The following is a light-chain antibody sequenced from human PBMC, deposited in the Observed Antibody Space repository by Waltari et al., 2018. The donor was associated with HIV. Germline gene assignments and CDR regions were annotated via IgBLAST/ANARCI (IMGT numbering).Light chain of an antibody. V-gene: IGLV2-14*01. Sequence: QSALTQPASVSGSPGQSITIPCNGTSSDIGGYDYVSWFPQYPGKAPKLIIFGFTNPPSGVSTRFSGSKSGNMASLTISGLHAEVEADYYCTSYTSISPLAIFGGGTQVTVL. CDR3: TSYTSISPLAI. J-gene: IGLJ7*01. CDR1: SSDIGGYDY. CDR2: GFT.